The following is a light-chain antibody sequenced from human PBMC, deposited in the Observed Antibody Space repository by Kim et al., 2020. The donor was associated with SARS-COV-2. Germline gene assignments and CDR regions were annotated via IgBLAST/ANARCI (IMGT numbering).Light chain of an antibody. CDR2: RAS. Sequence: GESVTLSCRASRTVSSSLAWYRQKPGQPPILLISRASTRATGIPATFSGSGSGTDFTLTISSVQSEDSAVYYCQQFYMWPLTFGGGTKVDIK. CDR3: QQFYMWPLT. J-gene: IGKJ4*01. CDR1: RTVSSS. V-gene: IGKV3-15*01.